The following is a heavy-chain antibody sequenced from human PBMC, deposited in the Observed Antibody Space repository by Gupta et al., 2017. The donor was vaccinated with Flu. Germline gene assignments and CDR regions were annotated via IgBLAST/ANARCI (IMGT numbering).Heavy chain of an antibody. V-gene: IGHV4-61*02. CDR1: GGSISSGSYY. CDR2: IYTSGST. Sequence: QVQLQESGPGLVKPSQTLSLTCTVSGGSISSGSYYWSWIRQPAGKGLEWIGRIYTSGSTNYNPSLKSRVTISVDTSKNQFSLKLSSVTAADTAVYYCARVSPVLHDDFFVLDGMDVWGQGTTVTVSS. D-gene: IGHD3-3*01. J-gene: IGHJ6*02. CDR3: ARVSPVLHDDFFVLDGMDV.